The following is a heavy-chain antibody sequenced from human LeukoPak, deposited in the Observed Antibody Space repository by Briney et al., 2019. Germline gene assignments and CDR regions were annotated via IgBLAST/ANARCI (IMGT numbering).Heavy chain of an antibody. CDR3: ARQRGSYYGNFDY. CDR2: IIPIVGIA. Sequence: ASVKVSCKASGGTFSSYAISWVRQAPGQGLEWMGRIIPIVGIANYAQKFQGRVTITADESTSTAYMELSSLRSEDTAVYYCARQRGSYYGNFDYWGQGTLVTVSS. CDR1: GGTFSSYA. V-gene: IGHV1-69*04. D-gene: IGHD1-26*01. J-gene: IGHJ4*02.